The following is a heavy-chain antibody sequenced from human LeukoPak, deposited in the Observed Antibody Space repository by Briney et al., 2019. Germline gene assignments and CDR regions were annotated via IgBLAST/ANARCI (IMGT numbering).Heavy chain of an antibody. CDR2: IIPIFGTA. CDR3: ARGWLAETTVVTPYNY. J-gene: IGHJ4*02. V-gene: IGHV1-69*01. D-gene: IGHD4-23*01. Sequence: GSSVKVSCKASGGTFSNYAINWERQAPGQGLEWMGGIIPIFGTAHYAQRFQGRVTITADESTSTAYMELSSLRSEDTAVYYCARGWLAETTVVTPYNYLGQGTLVTVSS. CDR1: GGTFSNYA.